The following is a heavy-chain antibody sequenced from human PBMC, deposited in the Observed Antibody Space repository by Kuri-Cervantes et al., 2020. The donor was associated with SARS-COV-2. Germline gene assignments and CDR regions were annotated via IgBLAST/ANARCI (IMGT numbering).Heavy chain of an antibody. V-gene: IGHV1-8*02. CDR3: ARGHVGYSSSSVYYYYMDV. J-gene: IGHJ6*03. CDR1: GYTFTDYY. Sequence: ASVKVSCKASGYTFTDYYMHWVRQAPGQGLEWMGWINPNSGNTGYAQKFQGRVTMTRNTSISTAYMELSSLRSEDTAVYYCARGHVGYSSSSVYYYYMDVWGKGTTVTVSS. CDR2: INPNSGNT. D-gene: IGHD6-6*01.